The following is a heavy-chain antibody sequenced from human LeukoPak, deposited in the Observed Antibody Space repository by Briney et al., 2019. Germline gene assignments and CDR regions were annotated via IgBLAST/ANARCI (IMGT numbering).Heavy chain of an antibody. D-gene: IGHD2-15*01. CDR3: ARDLGYCSGGSCYRFWFDP. V-gene: IGHV4-4*02. CDR2: IYHSGST. Sequence: ETLSLTCAVSGGSISSSNWWSWVRQPPGKGLEWIGEIYHSGSTNYNPSLKSRVTISVDKSKNQFSLKLSSVTAADTAVYYCARDLGYCSGGSCYRFWFDPWGQGALVTVSS. J-gene: IGHJ5*02. CDR1: GGSISSSNW.